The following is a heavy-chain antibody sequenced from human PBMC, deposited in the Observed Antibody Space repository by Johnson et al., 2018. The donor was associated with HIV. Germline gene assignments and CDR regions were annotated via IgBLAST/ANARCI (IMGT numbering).Heavy chain of an antibody. CDR2: INWNGGNT. V-gene: IGHV3-20*04. D-gene: IGHD5-24*01. CDR3: AKDRRDDYNYGGGAFDI. CDR1: GFTFSSYW. J-gene: IGHJ3*02. Sequence: MLLVESGGGLVQPGGSLRLSCAASGFTFSSYWMSWVRQAPGKGLEWVSGINWNGGNTGYVDSVKGRFTISRDNAKNSLYLQMNSLRAEDTAVYYCAKDRRDDYNYGGGAFDIWGQGTMVTVSS.